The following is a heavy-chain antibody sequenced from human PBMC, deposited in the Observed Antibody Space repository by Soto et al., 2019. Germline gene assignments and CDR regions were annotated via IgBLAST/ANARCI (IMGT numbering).Heavy chain of an antibody. J-gene: IGHJ4*02. CDR1: GFTFSSYA. Sequence: EVQLLESGGGLVQPGGSLRLSCAASGFTFSSYAMRWVRQAPGKGLEWVSATSGSGGSTYYADSVKGRFTISRDNSKNTLYLQMNSLRAEDTAVYYCAKDRPGSSSWSYWGQGTLVTVSS. D-gene: IGHD6-13*01. CDR3: AKDRPGSSSWSY. V-gene: IGHV3-23*01. CDR2: TSGSGGST.